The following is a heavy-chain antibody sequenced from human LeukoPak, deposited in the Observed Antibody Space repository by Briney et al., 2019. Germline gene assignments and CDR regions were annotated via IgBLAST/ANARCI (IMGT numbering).Heavy chain of an antibody. CDR3: ARGGYNYGSVFDY. J-gene: IGHJ4*02. V-gene: IGHV3-48*01. CDR2: ISDDSSTI. D-gene: IGHD5-18*01. CDR1: DSMSRRFK. Sequence: PGVSLRLSCAASDSMSRRFKMNWVRQAPGKGLEWVSYISDDSSTIHYADSVKGRFTISRDNAENSLYLQMNSLRAEDTAVYYCARGGYNYGSVFDYWGQGTLVTVSS.